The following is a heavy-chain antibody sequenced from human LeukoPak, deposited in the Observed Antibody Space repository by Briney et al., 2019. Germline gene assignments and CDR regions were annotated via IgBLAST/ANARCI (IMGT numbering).Heavy chain of an antibody. CDR1: GFIFNNFG. J-gene: IGHJ6*03. V-gene: IGHV3-30*02. D-gene: IGHD6-6*01. CDR2: IRYDESDE. CDR3: ASSSRQRVSYMDV. Sequence: GGSLRLSCATSGFIFNNFGMHWVRQPPGKGLECVAFIRYDESDEYYTDSVKGRFTISRDNSKNTLYLQMNSLRAEDTAVYYCASSSRQRVSYMDVWGKGTTVTVSS.